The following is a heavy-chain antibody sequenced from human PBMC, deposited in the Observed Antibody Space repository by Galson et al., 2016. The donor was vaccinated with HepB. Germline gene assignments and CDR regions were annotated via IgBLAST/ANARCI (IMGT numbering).Heavy chain of an antibody. Sequence: SLRLSCAASGVTFSTSGLNWVRQAPGKGLQWVSYISSSISTIHYADSVKGRFTISRDNAKNSVYLQMNSLSDEDTAVYYCAKELVRSAFDIWGQGTTVTVSS. CDR3: AKELVRSAFDI. D-gene: IGHD3-10*01. CDR1: GVTFSTSG. J-gene: IGHJ3*02. V-gene: IGHV3-48*02. CDR2: ISSSISTI.